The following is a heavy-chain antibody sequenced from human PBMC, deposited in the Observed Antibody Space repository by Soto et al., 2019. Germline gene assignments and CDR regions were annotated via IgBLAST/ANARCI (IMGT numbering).Heavy chain of an antibody. D-gene: IGHD2-15*01. V-gene: IGHV1-2*02. CDR3: VRGLRWRDLDY. CDR2: INPSSDAT. CDR1: VCTLSNYA. J-gene: IGHJ4*02. Sequence: ASVRVYCKTSVCTLSNYASNCVRQAPGQGLEWMGCINPSSDATDYSQKFRGRVTMARDTSIGTASMELSRLRSDDNAVYYCVRGLRWRDLDYWGQGTPVTVSA.